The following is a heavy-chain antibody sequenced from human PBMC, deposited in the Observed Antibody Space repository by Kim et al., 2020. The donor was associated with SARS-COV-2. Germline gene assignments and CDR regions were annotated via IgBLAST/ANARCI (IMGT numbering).Heavy chain of an antibody. V-gene: IGHV1-58*01. J-gene: IGHJ4*02. D-gene: IGHD6-13*01. CDR2: NT. CDR3: AAHFEGNSS. Sequence: NTNYAQKFQERVTITRDMSTSTAYMELSSLRSEDTAVYYCAAHFEGNSSWGQGTLVTVSS.